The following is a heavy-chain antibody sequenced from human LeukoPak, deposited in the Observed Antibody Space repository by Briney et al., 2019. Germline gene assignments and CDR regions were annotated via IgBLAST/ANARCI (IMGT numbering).Heavy chain of an antibody. J-gene: IGHJ6*03. CDR3: ASGQWELPYYYYYYMDV. V-gene: IGHV1-69*01. CDR1: GGTFSSYA. CDR2: IIPIFGTA. Sequence: ASVKVSCKASGGTFSSYAISWVRQAPGQGLEWMGGIIPIFGTANYAQKFQGRVTITADESTSTAYMELSNLRSEDTAVYYCASGQWELPYYYYYYMDVWGKGTTVTVSS. D-gene: IGHD1-26*01.